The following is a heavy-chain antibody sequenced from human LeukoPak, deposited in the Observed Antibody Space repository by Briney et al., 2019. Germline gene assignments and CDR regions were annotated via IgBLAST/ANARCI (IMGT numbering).Heavy chain of an antibody. J-gene: IGHJ6*03. CDR2: IYYSGST. CDR3: ARGLLDTAMARYYYYYYMDV. CDR1: GGSISSSSYY. V-gene: IGHV4-39*07. D-gene: IGHD5-18*01. Sequence: SETLSLTCTVSGGSISSSSYYWGWIRQPPGKGLEWIGSIYYSGSTYYNPSLKSRVTISVDTSKNQFSLKLSSVTAADTAVYYCARGLLDTAMARYYYYYYMDVWGKGTTVTVSS.